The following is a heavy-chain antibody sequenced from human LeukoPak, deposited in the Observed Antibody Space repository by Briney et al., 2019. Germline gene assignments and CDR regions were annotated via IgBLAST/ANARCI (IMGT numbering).Heavy chain of an antibody. Sequence: GGSLRLSCAASGFTFSSYAMSWVRQAPGKGLEWVSAISGSSGSTYYADSVKGRFTISRDNSKNTLYLQMNSLRAEDTAVYYCVKSSGYSSNWYYYWGQGTLVTVSS. CDR1: GFTFSSYA. D-gene: IGHD6-13*01. CDR3: VKSSGYSSNWYYY. J-gene: IGHJ4*02. V-gene: IGHV3-23*01. CDR2: ISGSSGST.